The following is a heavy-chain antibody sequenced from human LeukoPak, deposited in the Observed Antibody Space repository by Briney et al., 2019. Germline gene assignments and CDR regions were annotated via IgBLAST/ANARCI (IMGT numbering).Heavy chain of an antibody. V-gene: IGHV3-21*01. CDR2: ISSSSSYI. J-gene: IGHJ4*02. D-gene: IGHD4-17*01. CDR1: GFSFSSYT. CDR3: VRGLSTVTPDY. Sequence: GGSLRLSCAASGFSFSSYTMNWVRQAPGKGLEWVSSISSSSSYIYYADSVKGRFTISRDNAKNSLFLQMNSLRAEDTAVYYCVRGLSTVTPDYWGQGTLVTASS.